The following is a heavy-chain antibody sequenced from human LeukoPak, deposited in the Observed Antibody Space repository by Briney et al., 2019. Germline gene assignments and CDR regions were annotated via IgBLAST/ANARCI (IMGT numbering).Heavy chain of an antibody. V-gene: IGHV3-21*04. CDR2: ISSSSSYI. D-gene: IGHD3-22*01. CDR3: ARLLREYQMDV. J-gene: IGHJ6*04. Sequence: GGSLRLSCAASAFTFSSNSMNWDRQAQGQGLEWVSSISSSSSYIYYADSVKGRFTISRDNAKNSLYLQMNSLRAEETAVYYCARLLREYQMDVWGKGTTVTISS. CDR1: AFTFSSNS.